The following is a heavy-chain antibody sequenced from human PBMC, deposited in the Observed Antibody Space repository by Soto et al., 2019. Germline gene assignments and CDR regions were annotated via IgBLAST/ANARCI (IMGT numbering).Heavy chain of an antibody. CDR3: ARAGYGDYGDYYYGMDV. CDR2: INWNGGST. Sequence: GGSLRLSCAASGFTFDDYGMSWVRQAPGKGLEWVSGINWNGGSTGYADSVKGRFTISRDNAKNSLYLQMNSLRAEDTALYHCARAGYGDYGDYYYGMDVWGQGTTVTVSS. CDR1: GFTFDDYG. D-gene: IGHD4-17*01. V-gene: IGHV3-20*01. J-gene: IGHJ6*02.